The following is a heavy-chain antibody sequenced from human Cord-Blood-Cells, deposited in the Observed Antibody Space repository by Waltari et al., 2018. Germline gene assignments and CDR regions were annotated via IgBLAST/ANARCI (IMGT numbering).Heavy chain of an antibody. J-gene: IGHJ3*02. CDR2: MRSRESTI. Sequence: QVQLVESGGGLVKPGGSLRPSCAASGFTSSDYYMSWILQAPGEGRELISYMRSRESTIYYADSVKGRFTISRDNAKNSLYLQMNGLRAEDTAVYYCARDSGEHAFDIWGQGTMVTVSS. D-gene: IGHD3-10*01. V-gene: IGHV3-11*01. CDR1: GFTSSDYY. CDR3: ARDSGEHAFDI.